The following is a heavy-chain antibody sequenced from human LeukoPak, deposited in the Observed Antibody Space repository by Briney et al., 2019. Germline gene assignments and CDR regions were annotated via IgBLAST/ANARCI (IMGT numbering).Heavy chain of an antibody. D-gene: IGHD3-10*01. CDR3: ARGYGSGSNWFDP. J-gene: IGHJ5*02. V-gene: IGHV3-23*01. CDR2: VIDNGGFT. Sequence: PGGSLRLSCAASGFTFSSYAITWVRQAPGKGLEWVSTVIDNGGFTYYADSVKGRFTISRDNSKGALYLQMNSLRVEDTAVYYCARGYGSGSNWFDPWGQGTLVIVSS. CDR1: GFTFSSYA.